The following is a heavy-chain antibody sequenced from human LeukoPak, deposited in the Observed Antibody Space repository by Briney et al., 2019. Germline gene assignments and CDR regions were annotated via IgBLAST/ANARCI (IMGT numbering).Heavy chain of an antibody. Sequence: SETLSLTRAVYGGSFSGYYWSWIRLPPGKGLEWIGEINHSGSTNYNPSLKSQVTISVDTSKNQFSLKLSSVTAADTAVYYCARGKITMVRGAADAFDIWGQGTMVTVSS. V-gene: IGHV4-34*01. CDR2: INHSGST. J-gene: IGHJ3*02. D-gene: IGHD3-10*01. CDR1: GGSFSGYY. CDR3: ARGKITMVRGAADAFDI.